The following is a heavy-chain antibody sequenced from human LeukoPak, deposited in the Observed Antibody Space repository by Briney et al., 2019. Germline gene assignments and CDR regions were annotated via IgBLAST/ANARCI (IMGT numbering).Heavy chain of an antibody. CDR2: ISSSSSYI. J-gene: IGHJ6*02. CDR1: GFTFSSYS. CDR3: ARVIAAAGSWGMDV. D-gene: IGHD6-13*01. V-gene: IGHV3-21*01. Sequence: GGSLRLSCAASGFTFSSYSMNWVRQAPGKGLEWVSSISSSSSYIYYADSVKGLFTISRDNAKNSLYLQMNSLRAEDTAVYYCARVIAAAGSWGMDVWGQGTTVTVSS.